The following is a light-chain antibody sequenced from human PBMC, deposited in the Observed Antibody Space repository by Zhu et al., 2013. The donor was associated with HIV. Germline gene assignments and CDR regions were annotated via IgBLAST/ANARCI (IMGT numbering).Light chain of an antibody. CDR1: QSVSSSY. J-gene: IGKJ4*01. CDR3: QQYDSSPLT. CDR2: GAS. Sequence: EIVLTQSPGTLSLSPGERATLSCRASQSVSSSYLAWYQQKVGQAPRLLIYGASSRATGIPDRFSGSGSGTDFTLTISRLEPEDFAVYYCQQYDSSPLTFGGGTKVE. V-gene: IGKV3-20*01.